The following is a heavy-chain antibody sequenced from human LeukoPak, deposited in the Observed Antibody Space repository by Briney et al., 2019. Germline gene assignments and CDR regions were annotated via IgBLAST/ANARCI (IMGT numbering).Heavy chain of an antibody. V-gene: IGHV1-2*02. Sequence: ASVKVSCKASGYTFTGYYMHWVRQAPGQGLEWMGWINPNSGGTNYAQKFQGGVTMTRDTSISTAYMELSRLRSDDTAVYYCASTSGFWSGYYHPFDYWGQGTLVTVSS. CDR3: ASTSGFWSGYYHPFDY. J-gene: IGHJ4*02. CDR2: INPNSGGT. CDR1: GYTFTGYY. D-gene: IGHD3-3*01.